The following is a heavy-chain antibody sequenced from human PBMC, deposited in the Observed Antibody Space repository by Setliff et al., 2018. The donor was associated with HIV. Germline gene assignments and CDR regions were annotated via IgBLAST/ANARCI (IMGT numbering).Heavy chain of an antibody. J-gene: IGHJ6*03. V-gene: IGHV4-4*02. D-gene: IGHD6-13*01. CDR3: ARHRDPPGSSWIFYYYYMDL. Sequence: SETLSLTCAVSGGSISSSNWWSWVRQPPGKGLEWIGEINHSGSTNYNPSLKSRVTISVDTSKNQVSLRLSSATAADTGVYYCARHRDPPGSSWIFYYYYMDLWGGGTTVTVSS. CDR1: GGSISSSNW. CDR2: INHSGST.